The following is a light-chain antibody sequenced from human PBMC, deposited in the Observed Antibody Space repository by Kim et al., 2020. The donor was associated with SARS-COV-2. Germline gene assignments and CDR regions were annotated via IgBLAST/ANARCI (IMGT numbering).Light chain of an antibody. CDR2: GNS. CDR1: STNIGAGYY. Sequence: RVTISCTGGSTNIGAGYYVHWYQQLPGTAPKLLIYGNSNRPSGVPDRFSGSKSGTSASLAITGLQAEDEADYYCQSFDSSLSGWVFGGGTQLTVL. CDR3: QSFDSSLSGWV. J-gene: IGLJ3*02. V-gene: IGLV1-40*01.